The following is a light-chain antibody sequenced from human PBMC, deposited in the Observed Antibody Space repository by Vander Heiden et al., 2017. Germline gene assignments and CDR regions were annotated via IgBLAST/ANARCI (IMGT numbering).Light chain of an antibody. CDR1: SSDIGGYNY. J-gene: IGLJ1*01. CDR3: SSYTGSSTLYV. CDR2: EVS. Sequence: QSALTQPASVSGSPGQSTTISCTGTSSDIGGYNYVSWYQQHPGKAPKLMIYEVSNRPSGVSNRFSGSKSGNTASLTISGLQAEDEADYYCSSYTGSSTLYVFGTGTKVTVL. V-gene: IGLV2-14*01.